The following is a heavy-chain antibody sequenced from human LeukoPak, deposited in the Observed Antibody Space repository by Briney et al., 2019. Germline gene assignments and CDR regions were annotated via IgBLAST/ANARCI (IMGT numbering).Heavy chain of an antibody. D-gene: IGHD2-15*01. V-gene: IGHV4-38-2*02. Sequence: SETLSLTCTVSDYSISSGYYWGWIRQPPGKGLEWTGSIFQSGHTYYSPSLKSRVTISVDTSNNRFSLSLSAVAAADTAIYYCARDTRTAQGFDYWGQGILVTVSS. CDR1: DYSISSGYY. CDR3: ARDTRTAQGFDY. CDR2: IFQSGHT. J-gene: IGHJ4*02.